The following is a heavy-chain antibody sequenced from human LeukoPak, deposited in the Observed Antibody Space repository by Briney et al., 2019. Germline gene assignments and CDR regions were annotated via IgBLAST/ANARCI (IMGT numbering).Heavy chain of an antibody. V-gene: IGHV1-2*06. Sequence: ASVKVSCKASGHTFTGYYMHWVRQAPGQGLEWMGRINPNSGGTNYAQKFQGRVTMTRDTSISTAYMELSRLRSDDTAVYYCARRVQLERRLGNAFDIWGQGTMVTVSS. D-gene: IGHD1-1*01. CDR3: ARRVQLERRLGNAFDI. CDR2: INPNSGGT. J-gene: IGHJ3*02. CDR1: GHTFTGYY.